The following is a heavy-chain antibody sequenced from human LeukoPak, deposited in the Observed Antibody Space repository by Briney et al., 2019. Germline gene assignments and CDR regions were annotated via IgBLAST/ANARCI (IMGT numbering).Heavy chain of an antibody. V-gene: IGHV4-39*01. Sequence: PSETLSLTCTVSGGSISSSSYYWGWIRQPPGKGLEWIGSIYYSGSTYYNPSLKCRVTISVDTSKTQFSLKLSSVTAADTAVYYCARHLYTRITIFGVVIIDYFDYWGQGTLVTVSS. J-gene: IGHJ4*02. CDR2: IYYSGST. CDR3: ARHLYTRITIFGVVIIDYFDY. D-gene: IGHD3-3*01. CDR1: GGSISSSSYY.